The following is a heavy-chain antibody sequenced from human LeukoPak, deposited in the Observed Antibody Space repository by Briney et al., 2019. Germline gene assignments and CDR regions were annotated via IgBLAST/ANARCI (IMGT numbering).Heavy chain of an antibody. CDR3: ASDRTWLRLEFDPWFDP. D-gene: IGHD5-12*01. Sequence: ASVKVSCKASRYTFTGYYMHWVPQAPGQGLEWMGWINPNSGGTNYAQKFQGRVTMTRDTSISTAYMELSSLRSEDTAVYYCASDRTWLRLEFDPWFDPWGQGTLVTVSS. V-gene: IGHV1-2*02. CDR1: RYTFTGYY. CDR2: INPNSGGT. J-gene: IGHJ5*02.